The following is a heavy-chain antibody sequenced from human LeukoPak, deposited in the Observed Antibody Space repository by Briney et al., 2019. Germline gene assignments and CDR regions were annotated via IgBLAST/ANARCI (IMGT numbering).Heavy chain of an antibody. V-gene: IGHV1-2*02. D-gene: IGHD6-13*01. J-gene: IGHJ5*02. CDR3: ARDGIAAAGTRNWFDP. CDR1: GYTFTGYY. CDR2: INPNSGGT. Sequence: ASVKASCKASGYTFTGYYMHWVRQAPGQGLEWMGWINPNSGGTNYAQKFQGRVTMTRDTSISTAYMELSRLRSGDTAVYYCARDGIAAAGTRNWFDPWGQGTLVTVSS.